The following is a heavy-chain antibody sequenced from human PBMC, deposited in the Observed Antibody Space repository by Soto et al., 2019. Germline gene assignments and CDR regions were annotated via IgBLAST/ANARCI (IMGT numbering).Heavy chain of an antibody. CDR2: ISAYNGNT. CDR3: ARADYYDSSGLSFDY. V-gene: IGHV1-18*01. CDR1: GYTFTSYG. D-gene: IGHD3-22*01. J-gene: IGHJ4*02. Sequence: QVQLVQSGAEVKKPGASVKVSCKASGYTFTSYGISRVRQAPGQGLEWMGWISAYNGNTNYAQKLQGRVTMTTDTSTSTAYMELRSLRSDDTAVYYCARADYYDSSGLSFDYWGQGTLVTVSS.